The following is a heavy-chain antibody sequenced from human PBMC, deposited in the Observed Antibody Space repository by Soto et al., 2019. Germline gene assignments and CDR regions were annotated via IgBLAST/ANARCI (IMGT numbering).Heavy chain of an antibody. Sequence: EVQLVESGGGLVQPGGSLRLSCAASGFTFSSYWMHWVRQAPGKGLVWVSRINSDGSSTSYADSVKGRFTISRDNAKNTRYLQMNSLRAEDTAVYYCARVRDDWAAEGYFDYWGQGTLVTVSS. J-gene: IGHJ4*02. CDR1: GFTFSSYW. CDR3: ARVRDDWAAEGYFDY. V-gene: IGHV3-74*01. D-gene: IGHD6-13*01. CDR2: INSDGSST.